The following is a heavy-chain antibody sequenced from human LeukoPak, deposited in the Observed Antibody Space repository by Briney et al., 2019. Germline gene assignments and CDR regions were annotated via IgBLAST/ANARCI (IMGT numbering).Heavy chain of an antibody. V-gene: IGHV3-64*01. J-gene: IGHJ4*02. CDR1: GFIFSTYA. D-gene: IGHD4-11*01. CDR3: ARAGAYSNDY. Sequence: PGGSLRLSCAASGFIFSTYAMHWVRQAPGKGLEYVSAISSNGDSTYYANSVKARFTISRDNSKNTLFLQMGSLRAEDMAVYYCARAGAYSNDYWGQGTLVTVSS. CDR2: ISSNGDST.